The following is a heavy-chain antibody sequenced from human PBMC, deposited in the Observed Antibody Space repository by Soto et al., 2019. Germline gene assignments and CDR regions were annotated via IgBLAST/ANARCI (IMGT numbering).Heavy chain of an antibody. V-gene: IGHV4-59*08. CDR1: GGSISSYY. J-gene: IGHJ3*02. D-gene: IGHD2-15*01. CDR2: IYYSGST. CDR3: ARLVFCSGGSCYLHDAFDI. Sequence: SETLSLTCTVSGGSISSYYWSWIRQPPGKGLEWIGYIYYSGSTNYNPSLKSRVTISVDTSKNQFSLKLSSVTAADTAVYYRARLVFCSGGSCYLHDAFDIWGQGTMVTVSS.